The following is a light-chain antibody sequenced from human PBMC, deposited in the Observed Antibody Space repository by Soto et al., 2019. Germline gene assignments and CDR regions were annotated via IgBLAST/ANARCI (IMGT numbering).Light chain of an antibody. J-gene: IGKJ5*01. CDR1: QGISSY. CDR3: QQLNNYPFT. V-gene: IGKV1-9*01. CDR2: VAS. Sequence: PLTQSPSSLSASVGDRVTITCRASQGISSYLAWYQQKPGKVPKLLIYVASNLQSGVPSRFSGSGSGTDFTLTISSLQPEDFATYYCQQLNNYPFTFGQGTRLEIK.